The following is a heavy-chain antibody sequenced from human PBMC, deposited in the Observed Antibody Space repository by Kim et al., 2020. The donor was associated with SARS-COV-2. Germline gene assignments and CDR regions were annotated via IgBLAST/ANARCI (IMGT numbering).Heavy chain of an antibody. D-gene: IGHD1-26*01. CDR2: SYI. V-gene: IGHV3-21*01. Sequence: SYIYYADSVKGRFTISRDNAKNSLYLQMNSLRAEDTAVYYCARRWRELDYWGQGTLVTVSS. J-gene: IGHJ4*02. CDR3: ARRWRELDY.